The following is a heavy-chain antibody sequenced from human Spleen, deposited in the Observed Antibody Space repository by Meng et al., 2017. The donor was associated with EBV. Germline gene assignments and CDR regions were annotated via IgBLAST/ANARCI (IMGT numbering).Heavy chain of an antibody. CDR2: INHSGST. D-gene: IGHD2-8*02. CDR3: ARKGKSIVLGRPFDY. J-gene: IGHJ4*02. V-gene: IGHV4-34*01. CDR1: GRSFSGHY. Sequence: QVQLQQGGAGLLKSSEPLSLTCAVYGRSFSGHYWSWIRQPPGKGLEWIGEINHSGSTNYNPSLKSRVTISVDTSKNQFSLKLSSVTAADTAVYYCARKGKSIVLGRPFDYWGQGTLVTVSS.